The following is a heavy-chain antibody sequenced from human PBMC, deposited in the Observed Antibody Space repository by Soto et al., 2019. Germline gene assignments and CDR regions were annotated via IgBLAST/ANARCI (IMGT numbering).Heavy chain of an antibody. CDR1: GFSLSTSGVG. Sequence: QITLKESGPTLVKPTQTLTLTCTFSGFSLSTSGVGVGWIRQPPGKALEWLALIYWDDDKRYSPSLKSRLTTTTDTSQNQVVLTLTNMDPVDPATYFCAHRPATMGFDPWGQGTLVTVSS. CDR3: AHRPATMGFDP. J-gene: IGHJ5*02. CDR2: IYWDDDK. V-gene: IGHV2-5*02. D-gene: IGHD5-12*01.